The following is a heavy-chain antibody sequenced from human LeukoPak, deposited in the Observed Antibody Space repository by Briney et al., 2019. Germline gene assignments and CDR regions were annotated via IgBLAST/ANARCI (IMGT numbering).Heavy chain of an antibody. V-gene: IGHV4-59*01. CDR1: GGSITSYY. D-gene: IGHD5-24*01. CDR2: IHYSGST. J-gene: IGHJ3*02. CDR3: AKDGYRDGYTDAFDI. Sequence: PSETLSLTCSVSGGSITSYYWSWIRQPPGKGLEWIGYIHYSGSTKYNPPLKSRVSMSVDTSKNQVSLKLSSVTAADTAVYYCAKDGYRDGYTDAFDIWGQGTMVSVSS.